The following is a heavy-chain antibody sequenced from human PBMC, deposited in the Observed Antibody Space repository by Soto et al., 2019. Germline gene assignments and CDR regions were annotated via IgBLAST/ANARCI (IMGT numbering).Heavy chain of an antibody. V-gene: IGHV1-18*01. CDR2: INVYNGDR. CDR1: GYIFTKYG. D-gene: IGHD2-21*02. J-gene: IGHJ5*02. Sequence: QVQVVQSGPELKKPGASVKVSCKAQGYIFTKYGIGWVRQAPGHGLEWRGLINVYNGDRKVAQKFQDRVSMTTDTATDKAYMELKSLLSGDTAVYYCARLQLGGDRMLNWFDPWGQGTLVTVSS. CDR3: ARLQLGGDRMLNWFDP.